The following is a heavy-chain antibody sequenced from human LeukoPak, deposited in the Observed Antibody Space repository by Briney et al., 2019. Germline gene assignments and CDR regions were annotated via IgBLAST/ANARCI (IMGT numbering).Heavy chain of an antibody. D-gene: IGHD7-27*01. CDR1: GYTFTSYY. CDR2: IDPSGGGT. J-gene: IGHJ6*02. CDR3: ATWGSGNSPLPSMDV. Sequence: ASVKVSCKASGYTFTSYYMHWVRRAPGQGFEWMGIIDPSGGGTTYAQNFQGRVTMTRDTSTSTVYMELSSLSADHTAVYYCATWGSGNSPLPSMDVWGQGTTVTVSS. V-gene: IGHV1-46*01.